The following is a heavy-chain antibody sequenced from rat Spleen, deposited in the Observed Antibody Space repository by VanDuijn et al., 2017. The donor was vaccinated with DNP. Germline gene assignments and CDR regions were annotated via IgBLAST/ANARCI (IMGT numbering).Heavy chain of an antibody. V-gene: IGHV5-25*01. CDR2: ISTSGSRT. J-gene: IGHJ2*01. D-gene: IGHD1-10*01. Sequence: EVQLVESGGGLVQPGGSLKLSCAGSGISFDAYYMAWIRQVPGKGLEWVAAISTSGSRTYYPDSVKGRFTISRDNAKSTLYLQMDSLRSEDTATYYCAREQHYYFDYWGQGVMVTVSS. CDR1: GISFDAYY. CDR3: AREQHYYFDY.